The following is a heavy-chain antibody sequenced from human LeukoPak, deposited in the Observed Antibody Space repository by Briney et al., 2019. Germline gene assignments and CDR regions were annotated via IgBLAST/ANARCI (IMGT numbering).Heavy chain of an antibody. CDR2: IYSGGST. J-gene: IGHJ3*02. CDR3: ARGGYTGAFDI. D-gene: IGHD2-2*02. Sequence: GGSLRLSCAASGFTVSSNYMSWVRQAPGKGLEWVSVIYSGGSTYYADSVKGRFTISRDNAKNSQYLQMNSLRAEDTAVHYCARGGYTGAFDIWGQGTMVTVSS. CDR1: GFTVSSNY. V-gene: IGHV3-53*01.